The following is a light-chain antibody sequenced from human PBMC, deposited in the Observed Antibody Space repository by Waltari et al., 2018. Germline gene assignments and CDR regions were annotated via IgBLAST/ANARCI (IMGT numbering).Light chain of an antibody. CDR1: QPIRTTY. CDR3: QQYYISPLT. Sequence: EIVLTQSPGTLSLSPGEGATLSCRTSQPIRTTYLAWYQQKPGQAPTLLIYGASSRATGVPHRFTGSGSGTDFSLPISSLGPEDFATYYCQQYYISPLTFGGGTKVEIK. CDR2: GAS. J-gene: IGKJ4*01. V-gene: IGKV3-20*01.